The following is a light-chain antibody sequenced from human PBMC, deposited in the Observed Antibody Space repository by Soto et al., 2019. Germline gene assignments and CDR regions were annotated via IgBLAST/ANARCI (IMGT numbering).Light chain of an antibody. CDR1: QDISNY. Sequence: DIQMTQSPSSLSASVGDRVTITCQASQDISNYLNWYQQKPGKAPKLLIYDASNLETGVPSRFSGSGSGTDFTFTISSLQPEDIATYYCQQSYNLKFTFGPGTKVDIK. J-gene: IGKJ3*01. CDR3: QQSYNLKFT. V-gene: IGKV1-33*01. CDR2: DAS.